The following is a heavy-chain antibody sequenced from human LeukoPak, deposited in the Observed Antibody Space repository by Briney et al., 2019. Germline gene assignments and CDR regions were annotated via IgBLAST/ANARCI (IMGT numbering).Heavy chain of an antibody. Sequence: SETLSLTCIVWGGSSSNNYSSWLRQPAGKGLEWIGHISTSGSTNYNPSLKSRVTISIDNSNNQFSLKLSSATAADTDVHYCGTDRGVTATARRLAYWGQGTLVTVSS. CDR2: ISTSGST. CDR3: GTDRGVTATARRLAY. J-gene: IGHJ4*02. V-gene: IGHV4-4*07. D-gene: IGHD2-21*02. CDR1: GGSSSNNY.